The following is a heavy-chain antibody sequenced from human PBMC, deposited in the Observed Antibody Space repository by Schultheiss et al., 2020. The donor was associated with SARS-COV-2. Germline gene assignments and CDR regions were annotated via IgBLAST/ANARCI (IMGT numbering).Heavy chain of an antibody. J-gene: IGHJ6*02. V-gene: IGHV4-39*07. Sequence: SETLSLTCTVSGGSISSSSYYWGWIRQPPGKGLEWIGEINHSGSTNYNPSLKSRVTISVDTSKNQFSLKLSSVTAADTAVYYCASSPTVGLNWYYYGMDVWGQGTTVTVSS. CDR2: INHSGST. D-gene: IGHD1-1*01. CDR1: GGSISSSSYY. CDR3: ASSPTVGLNWYYYGMDV.